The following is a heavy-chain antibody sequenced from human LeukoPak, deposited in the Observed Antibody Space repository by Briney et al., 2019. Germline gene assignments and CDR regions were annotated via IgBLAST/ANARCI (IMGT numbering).Heavy chain of an antibody. V-gene: IGHV4-39*07. Sequence: SETLSLTCTVSGGSISTSNYYWGWIRQPPGKGLEWIGNIFYSGSTYYSPSLRSRVTISVDTSKNQFSLKLSSVTAADTAVYYCARDRALEPGDGPYGFDPWGQGTLVTVSS. CDR3: ARDRALEPGDGPYGFDP. CDR1: GGSISTSNYY. D-gene: IGHD2-21*01. CDR2: IFYSGST. J-gene: IGHJ5*02.